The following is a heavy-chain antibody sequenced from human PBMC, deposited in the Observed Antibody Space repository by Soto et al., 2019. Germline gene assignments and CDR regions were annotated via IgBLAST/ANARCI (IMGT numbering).Heavy chain of an antibody. V-gene: IGHV3-30*18. CDR1: GFTFSSYG. CDR2: ISYDGSNE. J-gene: IGHJ1*01. CDR3: AKSGYDNGPTLYLER. D-gene: IGHD1-1*01. Sequence: QVQLVESGGGVVQPGRSLRLSCAASGFTFSSYGMHWVRQAPGEGLEWVALISYDGSNEYYGDSVKGRFTISRDNSKNMVYLEMNSLRVEDTAEYYCAKSGYDNGPTLYLERWGQGTLVSVSS.